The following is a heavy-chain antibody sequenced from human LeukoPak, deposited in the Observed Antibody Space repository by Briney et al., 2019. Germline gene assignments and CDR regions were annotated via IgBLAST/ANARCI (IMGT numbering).Heavy chain of an antibody. CDR1: GGSISSYY. V-gene: IGHV4-4*07. J-gene: IGHJ6*03. Sequence: SETLSLTCTVSGGSISSYYWSWIRQPAGKGLEWIGRIYTSGNTNYNPSLKSRVTMSVDTSKNQFSLKLSSVTAADTAVYYCARDFDFGVANHYYYYMDVWGKGTTVTVSS. CDR2: IYTSGNT. D-gene: IGHD3-3*01. CDR3: ARDFDFGVANHYYYYMDV.